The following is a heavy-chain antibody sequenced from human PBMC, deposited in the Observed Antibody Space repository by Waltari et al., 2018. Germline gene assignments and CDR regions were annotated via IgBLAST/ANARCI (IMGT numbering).Heavy chain of an antibody. CDR3: ARVGRTLEMATANDAFDI. V-gene: IGHV1-69*13. CDR1: GGTFSSYA. Sequence: QVQLVQSGAEVKKPGSSVKVSCKASGGTFSSYAISWVRQAPGQGLEWMGGMIPIFGTANYAHKFQGRVTITPDESTSTAYMELSSLRSEDTAVYYCARVGRTLEMATANDAFDIWGQGTMVTVSS. D-gene: IGHD5-18*01. CDR2: MIPIFGTA. J-gene: IGHJ3*02.